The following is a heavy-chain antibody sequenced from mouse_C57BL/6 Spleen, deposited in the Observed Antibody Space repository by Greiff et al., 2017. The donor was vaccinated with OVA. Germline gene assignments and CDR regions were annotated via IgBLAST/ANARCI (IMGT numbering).Heavy chain of an antibody. CDR3: ARDYDYDGHYAMDY. Sequence: QVQLKQSGPELVKPGASVKISCKASGYAFSSSWMNWVKQRPGKGLEWIGRIYPGDGDTNYNGKFKGKATLTADKSSSTAYMQLSSLTSEDSAVYFCARDYDYDGHYAMDYWGQGTSVTVSS. CDR2: IYPGDGDT. V-gene: IGHV1-82*01. CDR1: GYAFSSSW. J-gene: IGHJ4*01. D-gene: IGHD2-4*01.